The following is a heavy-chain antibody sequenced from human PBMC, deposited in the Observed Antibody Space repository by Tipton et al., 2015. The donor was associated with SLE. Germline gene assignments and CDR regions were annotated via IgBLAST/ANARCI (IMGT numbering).Heavy chain of an antibody. CDR3: AREDILTGSLDY. CDR1: GGSFSGYY. V-gene: IGHV4-34*01. Sequence: GLVKPSETLSLTCAVYGGSFSGYYWSWIRQPPGKGLEWIGEIYHSGSTNYNPSLKSRVTISVDTSKNQFSLKLSSVTAADTAVYYCAREDILTGSLDYWGQGTLVTVSS. J-gene: IGHJ4*02. CDR2: IYHSGST. D-gene: IGHD3-9*01.